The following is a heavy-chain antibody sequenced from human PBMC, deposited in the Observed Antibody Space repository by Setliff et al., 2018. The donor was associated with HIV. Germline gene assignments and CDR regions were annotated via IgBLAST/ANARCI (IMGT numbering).Heavy chain of an antibody. V-gene: IGHV3-23*01. CDR3: SRLVVGFSGTSAYMNV. Sequence: LRLSCAASGFTFSSYAMSWVRQAPGKGLEWVSAISGSGGSTYYADSVKGRFTISRDNAKNSLYLQMNSLRAEDTAVYYCSRLVVGFSGTSAYMNVWGRGTTVTVSS. J-gene: IGHJ6*03. CDR1: GFTFSSYA. CDR2: ISGSGGST. D-gene: IGHD1-26*01.